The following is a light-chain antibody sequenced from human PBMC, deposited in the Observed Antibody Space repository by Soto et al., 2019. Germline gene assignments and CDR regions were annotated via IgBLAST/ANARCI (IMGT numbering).Light chain of an antibody. V-gene: IGLV2-8*01. CDR3: SSYSGSDNFVV. CDR1: SSDVGGYNF. CDR2: EVI. J-gene: IGLJ2*01. Sequence: QSALTQPPSASGSPGQSVTISCAGTSSDVGGYNFVSWYQQHPGKVPKLMIYEVIKRPSGVPDRFSGSKSGNTASLTVSGLHAADEADYYCSSYSGSDNFVVFGGGTQLTVL.